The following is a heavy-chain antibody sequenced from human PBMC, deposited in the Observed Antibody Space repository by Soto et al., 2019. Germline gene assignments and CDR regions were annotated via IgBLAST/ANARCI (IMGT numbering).Heavy chain of an antibody. CDR1: GFSLSSFW. CDR3: ASYRTMGC. J-gene: IGHJ4*02. Sequence: EVQLVESGGGLVQPGGSLRLSCAASGFSLSSFWMSWVRQAPGKGLEWVARIKADGSEKTYVDSVKGPFSISRDPAKHALYLQMSGLRVEDATVYCCASYRTMGCWGQGTPVSVSS. V-gene: IGHV3-7*03. D-gene: IGHD1-26*01. CDR2: IKADGSEK.